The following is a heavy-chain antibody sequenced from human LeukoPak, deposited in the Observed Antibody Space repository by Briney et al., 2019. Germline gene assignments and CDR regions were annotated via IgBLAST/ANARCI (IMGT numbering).Heavy chain of an antibody. CDR2: IYSGGRR. V-gene: IGHV3-66*01. Sequence: GASLRLSCAASGFTVSSNYMSWVRQAPGKGLEWVSLIYSGGRRFYADSVKGRFIISTDNSKNTLYLQMNSLRAEDKAVYYCASGFSYGKVDYWGQGTLVTVSS. CDR1: GFTVSSNY. J-gene: IGHJ4*02. CDR3: ASGFSYGKVDY. D-gene: IGHD5-18*01.